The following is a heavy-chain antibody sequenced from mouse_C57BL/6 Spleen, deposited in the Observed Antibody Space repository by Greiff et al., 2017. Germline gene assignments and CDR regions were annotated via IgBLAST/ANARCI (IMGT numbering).Heavy chain of an antibody. V-gene: IGHV1-52*01. D-gene: IGHD2-2*01. CDR1: GYTFTSYW. CDR2: IDPSDSET. CDR3: ARSGIYNGYDGEGDY. Sequence: QVQLQQPGAELVRPGSSVKLSCKASGYTFTSYWMHWVKQRPIQGLEWIGNIDPSDSETHYNQKFKDKATLTVDKSSSTAYMQLSSLTSEDSAVYYWARSGIYNGYDGEGDYWGQGTSVTVSS. J-gene: IGHJ4*01.